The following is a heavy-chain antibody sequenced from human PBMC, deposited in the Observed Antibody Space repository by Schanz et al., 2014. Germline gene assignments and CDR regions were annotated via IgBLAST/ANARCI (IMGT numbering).Heavy chain of an antibody. CDR3: AGAAYCRGAGCALYYALDV. D-gene: IGHD2-15*01. J-gene: IGHJ6*02. CDR2: IRGSGGST. CDR1: GFTFSSYS. V-gene: IGHV3-23*04. Sequence: EVRLVESGGGLVKPGGSLRLSCAASGFTFSSYSMSWVRQAPGKGLKWVSGIRGSGGSTYYADSVKGRFTISSDNSKNTVFLQMNSLRAEDTGVYYCAGAAYCRGAGCALYYALDVWGQGTTVTVSS.